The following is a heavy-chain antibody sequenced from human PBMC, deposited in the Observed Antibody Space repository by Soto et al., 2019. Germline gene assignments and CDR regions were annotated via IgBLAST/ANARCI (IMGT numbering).Heavy chain of an antibody. V-gene: IGHV3-30*18. Sequence: GGSLRLSCAASGFTFSSYGMHWVRQAPGKGLEWVAVISYDGSNKYYADSVKGRFTISRDNSKNTLYLQMNSLRAEDTAVYYCAKGDLLIAGYSSSWYGYDRFDYWGQGTLVTVSS. CDR2: ISYDGSNK. D-gene: IGHD6-13*01. CDR3: AKGDLLIAGYSSSWYGYDRFDY. CDR1: GFTFSSYG. J-gene: IGHJ4*02.